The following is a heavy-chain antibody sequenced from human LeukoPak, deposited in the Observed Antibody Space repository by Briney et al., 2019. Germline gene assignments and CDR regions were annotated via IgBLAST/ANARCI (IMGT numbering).Heavy chain of an antibody. CDR3: ARPLPYNWNDAPFDY. D-gene: IGHD1-20*01. Sequence: TSVKVSCKASGGTFSSYAISWVRQAPGQGLEWMGRIIPIFGIANYAQKFQGRVTITADKSTSTAYMELSSLRSEDTAVYYCARPLPYNWNDAPFDYWGQGTLVTVSS. CDR1: GGTFSSYA. J-gene: IGHJ4*02. CDR2: IIPIFGIA. V-gene: IGHV1-69*04.